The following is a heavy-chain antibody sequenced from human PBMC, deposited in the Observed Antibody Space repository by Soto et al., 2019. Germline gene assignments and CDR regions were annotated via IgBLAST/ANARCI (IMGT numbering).Heavy chain of an antibody. CDR1: GGTFSSYA. CDR3: ASPDYCTGGTCYPD. CDR2: IIPILATT. J-gene: IGHJ4*02. Sequence: QVQLVQSGAEVKKPGSSVKVSCKASGGTFSSYAISWVRQAPGQGLEWMGGIIPILATTNYAQKFQGRVSXTADASTHTASVPLSSLSSEDTAVYYCASPDYCTGGTCYPDWSQGTLVTVSS. V-gene: IGHV1-69*11. D-gene: IGHD2-15*01.